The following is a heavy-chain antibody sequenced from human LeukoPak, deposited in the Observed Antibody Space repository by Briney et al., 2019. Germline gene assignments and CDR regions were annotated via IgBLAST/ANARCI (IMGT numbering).Heavy chain of an antibody. J-gene: IGHJ3*02. D-gene: IGHD6-19*01. CDR2: INRDGSRT. V-gene: IGHV3-74*03. CDR3: ANTEAQYSSGVESFDI. CDR1: GFPFSTYW. Sequence: GGSLRLSYAASGFPFSTYWMHWVRQAPGKGLVWVSRINRDGSRTTYADSVKGRFTISRDKAKNTLYLQMNSLRTEDTAVYYGANTEAQYSSGVESFDIWGQGTLVTVSS.